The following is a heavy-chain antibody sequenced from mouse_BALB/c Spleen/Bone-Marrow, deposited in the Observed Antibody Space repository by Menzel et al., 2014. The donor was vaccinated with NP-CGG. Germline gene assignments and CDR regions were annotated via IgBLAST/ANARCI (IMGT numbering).Heavy chain of an antibody. V-gene: IGHV5-17*02. CDR3: ARSPYDYAAMDY. J-gene: IGHJ4*01. CDR1: GFTFSSFG. D-gene: IGHD2-4*01. Sequence: EVKLVESGGGLVQPGGSRKLSCAASGFTFSSFGMHWVRQAPEKGLEWVAYISSGSSTIYYADTVKGRFTISRVNPKNTLFLQMTSLRSEDTAMYYCARSPYDYAAMDYWGQGTSVTVSS. CDR2: ISSGSSTI.